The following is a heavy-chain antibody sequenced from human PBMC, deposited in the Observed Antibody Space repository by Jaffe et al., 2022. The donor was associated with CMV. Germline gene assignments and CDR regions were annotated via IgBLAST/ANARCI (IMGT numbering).Heavy chain of an antibody. CDR2: IEWDDDK. V-gene: IGHV2-70*01. CDR3: ARARSGSYYNEKHFQDYFGMDV. D-gene: IGHD3-10*01. CDR1: GFSLSTRGMC. J-gene: IGHJ6*02. Sequence: QVTLRESGPALVKPTETLTLTCTFSGFSLSTRGMCVSWIRQPPGKALEWLALIEWDDDKYYSTSLKTRLTISKDTSKNQVVLTMSNIDRVDTATYYCARARSGSYYNEKHFQDYFGMDVWGQGTTVTVSS.